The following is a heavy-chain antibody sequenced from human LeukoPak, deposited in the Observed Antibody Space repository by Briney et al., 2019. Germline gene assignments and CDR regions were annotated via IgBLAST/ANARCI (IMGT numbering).Heavy chain of an antibody. CDR2: ISSSSSYI. CDR1: GFTFSSYS. J-gene: IGHJ4*02. CDR3: ARDSGDSSAWYALFRY. Sequence: AGGSLRLSCAASGFTFSSYSMNWVRQAPGKGLEWVSSISSSSSYIYYADSVKGRFTISRDNAKNSLYLQMNSLRAEDTAVYYCARDSGDSSAWYALFRYWGQGTLVTVSS. D-gene: IGHD6-19*01. V-gene: IGHV3-21*01.